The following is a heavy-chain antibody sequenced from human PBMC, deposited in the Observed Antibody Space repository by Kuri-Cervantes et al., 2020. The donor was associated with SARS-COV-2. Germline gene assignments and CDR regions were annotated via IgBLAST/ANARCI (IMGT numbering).Heavy chain of an antibody. V-gene: IGHV1-69*13. CDR1: GGTFSSYA. CDR2: IIPIFGTA. Sequence: SVKVSCKAFGGTFSSYAISWVRQAPGQGLEWMGGIIPIFGTANYAQKFQGRVTITADESTSTAYMELSSLRSEDTAVYYCARVGRGYGDYEPEYFQHWGQGTLVTVSS. D-gene: IGHD4-17*01. CDR3: ARVGRGYGDYEPEYFQH. J-gene: IGHJ1*01.